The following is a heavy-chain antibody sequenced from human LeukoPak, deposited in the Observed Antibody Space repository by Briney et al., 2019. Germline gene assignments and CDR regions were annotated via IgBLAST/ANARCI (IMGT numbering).Heavy chain of an antibody. D-gene: IGHD4-17*01. CDR3: ARGGGPTVITANFDI. Sequence: SETLSLTCAVSGYSISSGYYWGWIRQPPGKGPEWIGSVFHTGSSYYIPSLKSRVAMSIDTSKDQFSLMLNSVTAADTALYYCARGGGPTVITANFDIWGQGTLVTVSS. V-gene: IGHV4-38-2*01. J-gene: IGHJ4*02. CDR2: VFHTGSS. CDR1: GYSISSGYY.